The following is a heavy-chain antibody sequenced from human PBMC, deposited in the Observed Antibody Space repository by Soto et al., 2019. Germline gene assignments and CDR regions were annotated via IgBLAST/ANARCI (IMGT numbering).Heavy chain of an antibody. CDR2: TYYRSKWYN. D-gene: IGHD3-9*01. Sequence: QVQLQQSGPGLVKPSQNLSLTCAISGDSVSSNSAAWNWIRQSPSRGLEWLGRTYYRSKWYNDYAVSVKSRITSHPDTSKNQCSLQLNWVTPEDTSVYYCARDPAPDTILTGANWFDPWGQGTLVTVSS. CDR3: ARDPAPDTILTGANWFDP. CDR1: GDSVSSNSAA. J-gene: IGHJ5*02. V-gene: IGHV6-1*01.